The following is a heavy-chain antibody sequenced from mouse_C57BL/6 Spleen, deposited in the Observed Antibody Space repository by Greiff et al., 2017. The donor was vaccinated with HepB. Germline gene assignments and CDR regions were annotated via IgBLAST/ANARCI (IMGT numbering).Heavy chain of an antibody. CDR2: IWSGGST. CDR1: GFSLTSYG. Sequence: VQLVESGPGLVQPSQSLSITCTVSGFSLTSYGVHWVRQSPGKGLEWLGVIWSGGSTDYNAAFISRLSISKDNSKSQVFFKMNSLQADDTAIYYCARNAIYYGSSDWYFDVWGTGTTVTVSS. CDR3: ARNAIYYGSSDWYFDV. D-gene: IGHD1-1*01. J-gene: IGHJ1*03. V-gene: IGHV2-2*01.